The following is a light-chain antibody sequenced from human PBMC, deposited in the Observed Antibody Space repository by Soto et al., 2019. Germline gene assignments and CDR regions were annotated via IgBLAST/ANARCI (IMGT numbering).Light chain of an antibody. CDR3: QQYYCYPRT. V-gene: IGKV1-5*03. CDR1: ESISGW. CDR2: KAS. Sequence: DIPMTQSPSTLSASVGDRVTITCRASESISGWLAWYQQKPGKAPKLVIFKASTLESGVPPRFSGSRSCTYFTLNISTLQPDDFATYYYQQYYCYPRTFGHGTKVEIK. J-gene: IGKJ1*01.